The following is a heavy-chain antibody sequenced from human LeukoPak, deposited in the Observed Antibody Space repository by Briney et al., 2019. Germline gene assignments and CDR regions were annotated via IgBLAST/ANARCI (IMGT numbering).Heavy chain of an antibody. CDR1: GGSISSGGYY. Sequence: SETLSLTCTVSGGSISSGGYYWSWIRQHQGKGVEWIGYIYYSGSTYYNPSLKSRVTISVDTSKNQFSLKLSSVTAADTGVYYCARLDIVLMVYALDYWGQGTLVTVSS. CDR2: IYYSGST. V-gene: IGHV4-31*03. D-gene: IGHD2-8*01. CDR3: ARLDIVLMVYALDY. J-gene: IGHJ4*02.